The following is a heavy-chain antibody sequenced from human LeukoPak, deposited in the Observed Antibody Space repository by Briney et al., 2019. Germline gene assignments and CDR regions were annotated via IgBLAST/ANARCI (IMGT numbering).Heavy chain of an antibody. CDR2: ISKDGTTK. CDR3: AKEGYSGWPNLAS. CDR1: GFTFDSYT. D-gene: IGHD6-19*01. Sequence: GGSLRLSCAVSGFTFDSYTMHWVRQAPGKGLEWVALISKDGTTKYYSDSVRGRFTISRDNSKNTLYVQLNSLRPEDTAVYHCAKEGYSGWPNLASWGQGTPVTVSS. V-gene: IGHV3-30*04. J-gene: IGHJ4*02.